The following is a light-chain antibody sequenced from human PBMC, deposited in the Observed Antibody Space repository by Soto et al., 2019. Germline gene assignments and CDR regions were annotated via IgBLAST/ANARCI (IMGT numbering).Light chain of an antibody. CDR1: QGISNN. Sequence: DIQMTQSPSSLSASVGDRVTITCRASQGISNNLAWYQHKPGKVPKLLIYAASTLKSGVPSLFSGSGYGTDFTLTISSLQPEDVATDYCQTYSSAPITFGGGTKVEIK. V-gene: IGKV1-27*01. J-gene: IGKJ4*01. CDR2: AAS. CDR3: QTYSSAPIT.